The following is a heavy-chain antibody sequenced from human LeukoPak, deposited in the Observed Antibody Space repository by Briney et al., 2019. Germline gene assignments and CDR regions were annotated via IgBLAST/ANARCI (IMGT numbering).Heavy chain of an antibody. V-gene: IGHV1-18*04. J-gene: IGHJ4*02. Sequence: GASVKVSCKASGYTFTSYYMHWVRQAPGQGLEWMGWISAYNGNTNYAQKLQGRVTMTTDTSTSTAYMELRSLRFDDTAVYYCAREDFWNGSYYWGQGTLVTVSS. CDR2: ISAYNGNT. CDR1: GYTFTSYY. D-gene: IGHD1-1*01. CDR3: AREDFWNGSYY.